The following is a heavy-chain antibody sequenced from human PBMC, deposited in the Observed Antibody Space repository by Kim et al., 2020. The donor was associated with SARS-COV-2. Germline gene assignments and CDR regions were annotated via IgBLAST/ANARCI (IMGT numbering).Heavy chain of an antibody. Sequence: YAESVKGRFTISRDNSKNTLYLQMNSLRAEDTAIYYCAKCSGIACFSRMDAWGQGTTVTVSS. V-gene: IGHV3-23*01. J-gene: IGHJ6*02. CDR3: AKCSGIACFSRMDA. D-gene: IGHD2-15*01.